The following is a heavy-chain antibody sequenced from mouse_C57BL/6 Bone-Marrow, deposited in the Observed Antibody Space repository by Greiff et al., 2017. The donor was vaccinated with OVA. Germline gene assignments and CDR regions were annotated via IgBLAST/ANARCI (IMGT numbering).Heavy chain of an antibody. D-gene: IGHD1-1*01. J-gene: IGHJ2*01. Sequence: VQLQQSGAELVKPGASVKISCKASGYAFSSYWMNWVKQRPGKGLEWIGQIYPGDGDTNYNGKFKGKATLTADKSTSTAYMQLSSLTSEDSAVYFCARKVYYYYFDYWGQGTTLTVSS. CDR2: IYPGDGDT. V-gene: IGHV1-80*01. CDR1: GYAFSSYW. CDR3: ARKVYYYYFDY.